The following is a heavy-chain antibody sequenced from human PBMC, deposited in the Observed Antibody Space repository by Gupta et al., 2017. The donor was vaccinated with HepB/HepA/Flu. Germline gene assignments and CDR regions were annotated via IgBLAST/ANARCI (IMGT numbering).Heavy chain of an antibody. Sequence: QVQLQESGPGLVKPSATLSLTCTVSGGSIRTFQWPWIRQAPGKGLEWIGYISYSGTTNYNPSRKGRVAMSVDTSKTQFSLNLTSVTAADTAVYYCARGSSRWPDERLFFFDYWGQGAPVTVSS. CDR2: ISYSGTT. J-gene: IGHJ4*02. CDR3: ARGSSRWPDERLFFFDY. V-gene: IGHV4-59*01. D-gene: IGHD6-13*01. CDR1: GGSIRTFQ.